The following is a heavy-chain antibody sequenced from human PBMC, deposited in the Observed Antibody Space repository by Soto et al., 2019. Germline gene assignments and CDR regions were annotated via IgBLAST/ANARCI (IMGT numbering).Heavy chain of an antibody. CDR2: TYYRSKWYN. Sequence: SQTLSLTCAISGDSVSSNSAAWNWIRQSPSRGLEWLGRTYYRSKWYNDYAVSVKSRITINPDTSKNQFSLQLNSVTPEDTAVYYCARDWDIVVVPASYYYYDGMDVWGRGNTVTVS. CDR3: ARDWDIVVVPASYYYYDGMDV. CDR1: GDSVSSNSAA. V-gene: IGHV6-1*01. J-gene: IGHJ6*02. D-gene: IGHD2-2*01.